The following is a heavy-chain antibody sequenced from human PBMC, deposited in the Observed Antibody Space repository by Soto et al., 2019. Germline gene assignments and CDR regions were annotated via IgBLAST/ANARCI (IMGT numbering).Heavy chain of an antibody. J-gene: IGHJ6*02. CDR3: ARDREYRSANYAVYYGMDV. CDR2: ISSSSSTI. V-gene: IGHV3-48*02. Sequence: PGGSLRLSCAASGFTFSSYSMNWVRQAPGKGLEWVSYISSSSSTIYYADSVKGRFTISRDNAKNSLYLQMNSLRDEDTAVYYCARDREYRSANYAVYYGMDVWGQGTTVTV. D-gene: IGHD4-4*01. CDR1: GFTFSSYS.